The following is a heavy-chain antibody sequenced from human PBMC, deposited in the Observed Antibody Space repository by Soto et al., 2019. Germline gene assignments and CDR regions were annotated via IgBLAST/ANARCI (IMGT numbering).Heavy chain of an antibody. D-gene: IGHD2-2*01. J-gene: IGHJ5*02. CDR3: ARDRDIVVVPAANPYNWFDP. CDR2: ISAYNGNT. V-gene: IGHV1-18*01. CDR1: GYTFTSYC. Sequence: ASVKVSCKASGYTFTSYCISWVRQAPGQGLGWMGWISAYNGNTNYAQKLQGRVTMTTDTSTSTAYMELRSLRSDDTAVYYCARDRDIVVVPAANPYNWFDPWGQGTLVTVSS.